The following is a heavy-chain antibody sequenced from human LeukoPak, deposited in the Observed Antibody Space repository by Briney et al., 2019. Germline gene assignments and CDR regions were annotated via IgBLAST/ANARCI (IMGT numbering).Heavy chain of an antibody. J-gene: IGHJ6*03. Sequence: GASVKVSCKASGYTFTSYDINWVRQATGQGLEWMGWMNPNSGNTGYAQKFQGRVTMTRNTSISTAYMELSSLRSEGTAVYYCARAPEWGNSNYYYYMDVWGKGTTVTVSS. D-gene: IGHD4-23*01. CDR1: GYTFTSYD. V-gene: IGHV1-8*01. CDR2: MNPNSGNT. CDR3: ARAPEWGNSNYYYYMDV.